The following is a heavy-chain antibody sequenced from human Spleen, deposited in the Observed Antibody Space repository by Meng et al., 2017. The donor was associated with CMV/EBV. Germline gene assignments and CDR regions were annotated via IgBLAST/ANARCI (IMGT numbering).Heavy chain of an antibody. CDR3: ARDSITVTISLYYFDY. CDR1: GYTFTSYD. V-gene: IGHV1-18*01. Sequence: ASVKVSCKASGYTFTSYDITWVRQAPGQGLEWMGWISAYNGNTNYAQKLQGRVTMTSDTSTSTAYVELRSLRSDDTAVYYCARDSITVTISLYYFDYWGQGTLVTVSS. CDR2: ISAYNGNT. J-gene: IGHJ4*02. D-gene: IGHD4-11*01.